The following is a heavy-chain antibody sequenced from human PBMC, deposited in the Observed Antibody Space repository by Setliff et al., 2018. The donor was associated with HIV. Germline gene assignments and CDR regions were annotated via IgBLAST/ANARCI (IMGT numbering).Heavy chain of an antibody. J-gene: IGHJ3*02. CDR3: ARARIVVVMTSRDAFDI. D-gene: IGHD2-21*01. CDR1: GFTFSRYW. CDR2: IKQDGSEK. V-gene: IGHV3-7*01. Sequence: GGSLRLSCAASGFTFSRYWMSWVRQAPGKGLGWVANIKQDGSEKYYVDSVKGRFTISRDNAKNSLYLQMNSLRAEDTAVYYCARARIVVVMTSRDAFDIWGQGTVVTV.